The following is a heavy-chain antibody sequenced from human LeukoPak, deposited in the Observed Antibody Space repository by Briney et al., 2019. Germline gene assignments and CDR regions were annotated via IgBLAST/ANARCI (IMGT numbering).Heavy chain of an antibody. J-gene: IGHJ3*02. CDR3: ASRLKYSGSPGPLAFDI. Sequence: SETLSLTCTVSGGSISSYYWSWLRQPPGKGLEWIGYIYYSGSTNYNPSLKSRVTISVDTSKNQFSLKLSSVTAADTAVYYCASRLKYSGSPGPLAFDIWGQGTMVTVSS. V-gene: IGHV4-59*01. D-gene: IGHD1-26*01. CDR1: GGSISSYY. CDR2: IYYSGST.